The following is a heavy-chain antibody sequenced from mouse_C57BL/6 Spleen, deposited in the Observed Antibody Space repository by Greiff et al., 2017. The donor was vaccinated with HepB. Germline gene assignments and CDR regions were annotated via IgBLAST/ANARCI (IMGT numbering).Heavy chain of an antibody. Sequence: EVQLQQSGPELVKPGASVKISCKASGYTFTDYYMNWVKQSHGKSLEWIGDINPNKGGTSYNQKFKGKAKLTVDKSSSTAYMELRSLTSEDSAVYYCARSGYGSSHWYFDVWGTGTTVTVSS. CDR3: ARSGYGSSHWYFDV. CDR2: INPNKGGT. J-gene: IGHJ1*03. D-gene: IGHD1-1*01. CDR1: GYTFTDYY. V-gene: IGHV1-26*01.